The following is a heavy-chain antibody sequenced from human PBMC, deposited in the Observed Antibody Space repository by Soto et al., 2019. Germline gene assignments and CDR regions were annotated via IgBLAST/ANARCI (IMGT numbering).Heavy chain of an antibody. Sequence: SETLSLTCAVYGGSFSGYYWSWIRQPPGKGLEWIGEINHSGSTNYNPSLKSRVTISVDTSKNQFSLKLSSVTAADTAVYYCARGLGDIVVPWGATGMDVWGQGTTVTVSS. V-gene: IGHV4-34*01. CDR2: INHSGST. J-gene: IGHJ6*02. D-gene: IGHD2-15*01. CDR3: ARGLGDIVVPWGATGMDV. CDR1: GGSFSGYY.